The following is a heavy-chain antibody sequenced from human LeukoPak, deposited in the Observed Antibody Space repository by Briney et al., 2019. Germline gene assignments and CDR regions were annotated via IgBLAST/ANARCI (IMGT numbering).Heavy chain of an antibody. CDR2: IFTSGTT. D-gene: IGHD3-22*01. CDR3: ARELRYDNSDSGAF. Sequence: PSETLSLTCTVSGGSISSYYWSWIRQPAGKGLGWIGRIFTSGTTNYNPSLQSRVTMSVDTSKNQFSLKLTSVTAADTALCYCARELRYDNSDSGAFWGQGTVVTVSS. V-gene: IGHV4-4*07. J-gene: IGHJ3*01. CDR1: GGSISSYY.